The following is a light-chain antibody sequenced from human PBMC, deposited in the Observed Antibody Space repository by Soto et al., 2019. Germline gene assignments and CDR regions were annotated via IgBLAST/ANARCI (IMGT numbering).Light chain of an antibody. J-gene: IGLJ3*02. CDR2: EGS. CDR3: SSFTRSNTWV. Sequence: QSALTQPASVSGSPGQSITISCTGTSSDVGSYNLVSWYQQHPGKAPKLMIYEGSKRPSGVSIRFSGSKSGNTASLTVSGLQAEDEADYYCSSFTRSNTWVIGGGTKVTVL. CDR1: SSDVGSYNL. V-gene: IGLV2-14*02.